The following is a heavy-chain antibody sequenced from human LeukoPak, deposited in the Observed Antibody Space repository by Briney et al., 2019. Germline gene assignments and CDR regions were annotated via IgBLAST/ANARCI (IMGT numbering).Heavy chain of an antibody. V-gene: IGHV3-NL1*01. CDR3: ARRAGAYSHPYDY. J-gene: IGHJ4*02. D-gene: IGHD4/OR15-4a*01. CDR2: IYSGGST. CDR1: GFTFSNYA. Sequence: GGSLRLSCAASGFTFSNYAIHWVRQAPGKGLEWVSFIYSGGSTYYADSVKGRFTISRDNSKNTLYLQMNSLRADDTAVYYCARRAGAYSHPYDYWGQGTLVTVSS.